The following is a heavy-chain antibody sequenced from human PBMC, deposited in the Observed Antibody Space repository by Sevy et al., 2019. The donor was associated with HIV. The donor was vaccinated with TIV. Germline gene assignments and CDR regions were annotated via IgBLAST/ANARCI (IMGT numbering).Heavy chain of an antibody. CDR1: GFTFSSYG. D-gene: IGHD4-17*01. J-gene: IGHJ5*02. V-gene: IGHV3-33*01. CDR2: IWYDGSNK. CDR3: ARDQHDYAGNVRTGWFDP. Sequence: GGSLRLSCAASGFTFSSYGMHWVRQAPGKGLEWVAVIWYDGSNKYYADSVKGRFTISRDNSKNTLYLQMNSLSAEDTAVYYCARDQHDYAGNVRTGWFDPWGQGILVTVSS.